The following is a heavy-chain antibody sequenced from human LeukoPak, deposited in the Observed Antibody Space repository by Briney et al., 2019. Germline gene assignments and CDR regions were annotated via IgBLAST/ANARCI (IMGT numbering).Heavy chain of an antibody. Sequence: SETLSLTCTVSGGSVSSGSYYWSWIRQPPGKGLEWIGYIYYSGSTNYNPSLKSRVTISVDTSKNQFSLKLSSVTAADTAVYYCARVSSSSWYKTYYYGMDVWGQGTTVTVSS. V-gene: IGHV4-61*01. CDR1: GGSVSSGSYY. CDR2: IYYSGST. D-gene: IGHD6-13*01. CDR3: ARVSSSSWYKTYYYGMDV. J-gene: IGHJ6*02.